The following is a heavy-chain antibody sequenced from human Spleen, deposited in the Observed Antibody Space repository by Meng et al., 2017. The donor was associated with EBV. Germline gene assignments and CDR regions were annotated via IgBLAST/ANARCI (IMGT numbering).Heavy chain of an antibody. Sequence: QVQLQQWGAGLLKPSXTLXLTCAXYGGSFSGYYWSWIRQPPGQGLEWIGEINHSGSTNYNPSLKSRVTISVDTSKHQFSLKLSSVTAADTAVYYCARGHFVVVTATNHYFDYWGQGPLVTVSS. CDR3: ARGHFVVVTATNHYFDY. CDR2: INHSGST. D-gene: IGHD2-21*02. J-gene: IGHJ4*02. CDR1: GGSFSGYY. V-gene: IGHV4-34*01.